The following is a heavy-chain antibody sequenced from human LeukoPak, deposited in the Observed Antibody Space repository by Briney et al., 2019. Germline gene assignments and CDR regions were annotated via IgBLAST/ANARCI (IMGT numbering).Heavy chain of an antibody. CDR3: ARVGAVADAFDI. D-gene: IGHD6-19*01. CDR2: ISAYNGNT. Sequence: ASVKVSCKVSGYTLTELPMHWVRQAPGQGLEWMGWISAYNGNTNYAQKLQGRVTMTTDTSTSTAYMELRSLRSDDTAVYYCARVGAVADAFDIWGQGTMVTVSS. CDR1: GYTLTELP. V-gene: IGHV1-18*01. J-gene: IGHJ3*02.